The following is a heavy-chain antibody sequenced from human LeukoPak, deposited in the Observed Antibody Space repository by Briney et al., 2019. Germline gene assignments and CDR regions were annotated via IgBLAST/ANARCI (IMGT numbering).Heavy chain of an antibody. CDR1: GYTFTSYD. CDR2: MNPQNGNT. J-gene: IGHJ6*02. Sequence: ASVKVSCKASGYTFTSYDINWVRQATGQGLEWMGWMNPQNGNTGYAQKFQGRVTMTRDTSISTAYMELSRLRSDDTAVYYCARVLSHGRRTPWGLPYGMDVWGQGTTVTVSS. CDR3: ARVLSHGRRTPWGLPYGMDV. V-gene: IGHV1-8*01. D-gene: IGHD7-27*01.